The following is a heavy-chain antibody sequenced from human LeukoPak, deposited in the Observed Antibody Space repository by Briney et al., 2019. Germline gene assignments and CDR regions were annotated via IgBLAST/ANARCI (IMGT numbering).Heavy chain of an antibody. CDR3: ARDNWGFDY. CDR2: ISYDGSNK. CDR1: GLTFSGQW. V-gene: IGHV3-30-3*01. J-gene: IGHJ4*01. D-gene: IGHD7-27*01. Sequence: GGSLRLSCVASGLTFSGQWLNWVRQAPHKGLEWVAVISYDGSNKYYADSVKGRFTISRDNSENKLYLQMDSLGTEDTAVYYCARDNWGFDYWGQGILVTVSS.